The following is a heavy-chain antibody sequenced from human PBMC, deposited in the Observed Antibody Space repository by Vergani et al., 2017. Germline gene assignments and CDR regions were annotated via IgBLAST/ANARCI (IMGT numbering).Heavy chain of an antibody. Sequence: QVQLVESGGGVVQPVRSLRLSCAASGFTFSSYAMHWVRQAPGKGLEWVAVISYDGSNKYYADSVKCRFTISRDNSKNTLYLQMNSLRAEDTAVYYCAIPPVVGGGDSSPEYSFGAFDIWGQGTMVTVSS. D-gene: IGHD2-21*02. J-gene: IGHJ3*02. CDR1: GFTFSSYA. V-gene: IGHV3-30-3*01. CDR3: AIPPVVGGGDSSPEYSFGAFDI. CDR2: ISYDGSNK.